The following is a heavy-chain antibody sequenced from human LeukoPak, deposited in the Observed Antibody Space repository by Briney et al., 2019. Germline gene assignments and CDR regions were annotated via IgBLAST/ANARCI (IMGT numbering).Heavy chain of an antibody. CDR3: ARSYYGSGSYNPLYYFDY. D-gene: IGHD3-10*01. V-gene: IGHV1-24*01. CDR1: GYTLTELS. CDR2: FDPEDGET. Sequence: GASVKVSCKVSGYTLTELSMHWVRQAPGKGLEWMGGFDPEDGETIYAQKFQGRVTMTEDTSTDTAYMELSSLRSEDTAVYYCARSYYGSGSYNPLYYFDYWGQGTLVTVSS. J-gene: IGHJ4*02.